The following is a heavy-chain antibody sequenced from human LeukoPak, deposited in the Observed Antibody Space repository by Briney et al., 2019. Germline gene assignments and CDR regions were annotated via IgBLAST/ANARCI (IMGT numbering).Heavy chain of an antibody. CDR1: GGSISSGDYY. V-gene: IGHV4-61*08. D-gene: IGHD1-14*01. J-gene: IGHJ5*02. Sequence: PSQTLSLTCTVSGGSISSGDYYWSWIRQPPGKGLEWIGYIYYSGSTNYNPSLKSRVTISVDTSKNQFSLKLSSVTAADTAVYYCARHRSEASFVRPLGPGNPGHRLPPSFDPWGQGTLVTVSS. CDR2: IYYSGST. CDR3: ARHRSEASFVRPLGPGNPGHRLPPSFDP.